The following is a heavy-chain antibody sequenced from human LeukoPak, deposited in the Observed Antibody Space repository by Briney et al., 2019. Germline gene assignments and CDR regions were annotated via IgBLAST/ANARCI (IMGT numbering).Heavy chain of an antibody. V-gene: IGHV3-23*01. CDR2: TSGSGGNP. D-gene: IGHD3-10*01. CDR3: AKDTGIILVRGAADY. Sequence: PGGSLRLSCSASGFAFSSYAMSWVRQAPGKGLEWVSITSGSGGNPYYADSVKGRFTISRDNSKNTLYLHMNSLRAEDTALYYCAKDTGIILVRGAADYWGQGTLVTVSS. J-gene: IGHJ4*02. CDR1: GFAFSSYA.